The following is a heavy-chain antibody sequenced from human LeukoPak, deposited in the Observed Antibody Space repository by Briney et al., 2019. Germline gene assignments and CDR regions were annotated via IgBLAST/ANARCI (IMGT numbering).Heavy chain of an antibody. Sequence: GGSLRLSCAASGFTFSSYAMSWVRQAPGKGLEWVSAISGSGGSTYYADSVKGRFTISRDNSKNTLYLQMNSLRAEDTAVYYCARDRSYRAVAPQNNFDYWGQGTLVTVSS. CDR3: ARDRSYRAVAPQNNFDY. D-gene: IGHD6-19*01. CDR1: GFTFSSYA. J-gene: IGHJ4*02. CDR2: ISGSGGST. V-gene: IGHV3-23*01.